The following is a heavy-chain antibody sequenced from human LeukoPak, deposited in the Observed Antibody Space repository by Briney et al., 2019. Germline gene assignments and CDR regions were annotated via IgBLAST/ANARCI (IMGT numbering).Heavy chain of an antibody. CDR2: ISYDGSNK. CDR1: GFTFSSYA. J-gene: IGHJ4*02. Sequence: GGSLRLSCEGTGFTFSSYAMHWVRQAPGKGPEWVAVISYDGSNKYYADSVKGRFTISRDNSKNTLYLQMNSLRAEDTAVYYCAKDSGDYLLVEGYFDYWGQGTLVTVSS. D-gene: IGHD4-17*01. V-gene: IGHV3-30*04. CDR3: AKDSGDYLLVEGYFDY.